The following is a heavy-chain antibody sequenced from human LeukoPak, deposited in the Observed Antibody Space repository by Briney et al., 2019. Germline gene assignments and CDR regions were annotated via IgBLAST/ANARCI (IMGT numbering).Heavy chain of an antibody. Sequence: PSETLSLICSVSRASISSSNYYWGWIRQPPGKGLEWIGNIFSTGTTYYNPILPSLKGRFTILIDTSKNQFSLSLRSVTAADTAVYYCAGLRKRGGTFDLWGQGTVVTVSS. D-gene: IGHD6-25*01. CDR2: IFSTGTT. CDR3: AGLRKRGGTFDL. CDR1: RASISSSNYY. J-gene: IGHJ3*01. V-gene: IGHV4-39*07.